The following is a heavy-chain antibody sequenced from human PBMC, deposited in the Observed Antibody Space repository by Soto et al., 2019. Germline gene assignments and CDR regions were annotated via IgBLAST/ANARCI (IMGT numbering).Heavy chain of an antibody. J-gene: IGHJ4*02. CDR1: GFTFSCSA. CDR2: IRSKANSYAT. Sequence: GGSLILSCAASGFTFSCSAMHWVRQASGKGLEWVGRIRSKANSYATAYAASVKGRFTISRDDSKNTAYLQMNSLKTEDTAVYYCTREYSSSSFPDYWGQGTLVTVSS. V-gene: IGHV3-73*01. D-gene: IGHD6-6*01. CDR3: TREYSSSSFPDY.